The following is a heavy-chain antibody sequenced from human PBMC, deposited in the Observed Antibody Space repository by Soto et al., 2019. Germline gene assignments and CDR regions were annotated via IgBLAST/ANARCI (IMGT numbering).Heavy chain of an antibody. Sequence: SETLSLTCAVSGVSISSGNWLTWVRQSPQRGLEYIGEIFHDGTANYYPSFERRVAISVDTSKNQFSLKLTSVTAADTAIYFCARLVYDTRLNYMYFDFWGQGTLVTVSS. CDR2: IFHDGTA. CDR3: ARLVYDTRLNYMYFDF. J-gene: IGHJ4*02. CDR1: GVSISSGNW. D-gene: IGHD3-10*01. V-gene: IGHV4-4*02.